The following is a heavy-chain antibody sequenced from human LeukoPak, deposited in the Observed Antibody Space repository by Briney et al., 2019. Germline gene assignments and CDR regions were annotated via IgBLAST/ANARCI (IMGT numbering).Heavy chain of an antibody. CDR2: ISNSGSTT. V-gene: IGHV3-48*03. J-gene: IGHJ3*02. CDR1: GLTSSIFE. D-gene: IGHD2-15*01. Sequence: GGSLRLSCIASGLTSSIFEMNWVRQAPGKGLEWVSYISNSGSTTDYADAVKGRFIISRDNAKNSLYLQMSSLRVDDTAVYYCVRGGGPSYKYNAFDIWGQGTMVTVS. CDR3: VRGGGPSYKYNAFDI.